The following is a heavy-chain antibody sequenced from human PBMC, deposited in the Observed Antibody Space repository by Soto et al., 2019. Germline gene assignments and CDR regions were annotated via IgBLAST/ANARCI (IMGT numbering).Heavy chain of an antibody. CDR3: GRDVGGYDTTPDY. CDR2: IDSRNSHT. CDR1: GFTFSAYS. V-gene: IGHV3-21*02. Sequence: QLVESGGGLVKPGGSLRLSCAASGFTFSAYSINWVRQAAGKGLEWVSTIDSRNSHTYYADSVKGRFTVSRDNSRNLAFLQMSSLRAEDTAVYYCGRDVGGYDTTPDYWGQGTLVTVSS. D-gene: IGHD5-12*01. J-gene: IGHJ4*02.